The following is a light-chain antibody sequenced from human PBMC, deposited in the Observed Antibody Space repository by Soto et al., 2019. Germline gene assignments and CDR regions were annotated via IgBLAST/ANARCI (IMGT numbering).Light chain of an antibody. CDR3: AAWDDSVSGYV. CDR1: SSNIGSSY. CDR2: NNN. Sequence: QSVLTQPPSTSGTPGQRVTISCSGSSSNIGSSYVFWFQHLPGTAPKLRMYNNNQRPSGVPGRVSASKSGTSATLAISGLRSEDEADYYCAAWDDSVSGYVFGTGTKVTVL. J-gene: IGLJ1*01. V-gene: IGLV1-47*02.